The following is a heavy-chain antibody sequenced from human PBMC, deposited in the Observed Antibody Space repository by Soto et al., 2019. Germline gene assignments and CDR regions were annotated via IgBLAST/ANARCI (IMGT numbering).Heavy chain of an antibody. Sequence: SETLSLTCAVYGGSFSGYYWSWIRQPPGKGLEWLGEINHSGSTNYNPSLKSRVTISVDTSKNQFSLKLSSVTAADTAVYYCAVPAASPAYYYYYGMDVWGQGTTVTVSS. D-gene: IGHD2-2*01. CDR1: GGSFSGYY. J-gene: IGHJ6*02. V-gene: IGHV4-34*01. CDR3: AVPAASPAYYYYYGMDV. CDR2: INHSGST.